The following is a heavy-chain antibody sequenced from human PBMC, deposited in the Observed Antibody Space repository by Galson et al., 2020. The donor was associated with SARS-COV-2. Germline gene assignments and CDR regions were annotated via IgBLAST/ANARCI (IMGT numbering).Heavy chain of an antibody. CDR3: ARDPAPLYGDNYYYGRDV. CDR2: TTYSGST. V-gene: IGHV4-59*01. J-gene: IGHJ6*01. Sequence: ETSETLSLTCSVSDVSMTSYSWSWIRQPPGRGLEWLGDTTYSGSTNYNPTHRSRVTMLVDLSKNQFSLKLSSVTAADTAVYYCARDPAPLYGDNYYYGRDVWGRGTTVTVSS. CDR1: DVSMTSYS. D-gene: IGHD2-21*01.